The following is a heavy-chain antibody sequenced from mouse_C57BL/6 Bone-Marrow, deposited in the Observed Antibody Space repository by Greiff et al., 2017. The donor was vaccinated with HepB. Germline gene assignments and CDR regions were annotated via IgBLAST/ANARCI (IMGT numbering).Heavy chain of an antibody. CDR1: GYTFTDYY. Sequence: EVQLQQSGPELVKPGASVKISCKASGYTFTDYYMNWVKQSHGKSLEWIGDINPNNGGTSYNQKFKGKATLTVDKSSSTAYMELRSLTSEDSAVYYCARAYDGYYVGYAMDYWGQGTSVTVSS. CDR2: INPNNGGT. CDR3: ARAYDGYYVGYAMDY. V-gene: IGHV1-26*01. D-gene: IGHD2-3*01. J-gene: IGHJ4*01.